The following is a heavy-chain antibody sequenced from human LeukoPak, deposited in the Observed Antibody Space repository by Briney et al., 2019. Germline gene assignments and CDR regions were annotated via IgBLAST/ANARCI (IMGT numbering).Heavy chain of an antibody. Sequence: SETLSLTCTVSGGSISSYYWSWIRQPAGKGLEWIGRIYTSGSTNYNPSLKSRVTMSVDTSKNQFSLKLSSVTAADTAVSYCAREGAGPLYYYYYYYMDVWGKGTTVTVSS. J-gene: IGHJ6*03. CDR3: AREGAGPLYYYYYYYMDV. CDR2: IYTSGST. V-gene: IGHV4-4*07. CDR1: GGSISSYY.